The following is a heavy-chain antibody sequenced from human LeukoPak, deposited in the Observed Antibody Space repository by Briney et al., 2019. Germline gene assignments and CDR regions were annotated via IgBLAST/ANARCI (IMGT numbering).Heavy chain of an antibody. CDR2: ISGSGGST. CDR1: GFTFSSYA. J-gene: IGHJ4*02. D-gene: IGHD4/OR15-4a*01. Sequence: GGSLRLSCAASGFTFSSYAMSWVRQAPGKGLEWVSAISGSGGSTYYADSVKGRFTISRDNAKKSLYLQMNNLRAEDTAVYYCARHLTFFDYWGQGALVSVSS. CDR3: ARHLTFFDY. V-gene: IGHV3-23*01.